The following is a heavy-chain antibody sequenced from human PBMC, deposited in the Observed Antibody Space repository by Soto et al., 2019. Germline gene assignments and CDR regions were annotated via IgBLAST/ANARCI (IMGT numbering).Heavy chain of an antibody. J-gene: IGHJ6*02. CDR1: GDSVSSNSAA. D-gene: IGHD5-12*01. Sequence: SQTLSLTCAISGDSVSSNSAAWNWIRQSPSRGLEWLGRTYYRSKWYNDYAVSVKSRITINPDTSKNQFSLQLNSVTPEDTAVYYCARASGYSGYDLYYYYVMAVWGQGTTVIVSS. CDR2: TYYRSKWYN. V-gene: IGHV6-1*01. CDR3: ARASGYSGYDLYYYYVMAV.